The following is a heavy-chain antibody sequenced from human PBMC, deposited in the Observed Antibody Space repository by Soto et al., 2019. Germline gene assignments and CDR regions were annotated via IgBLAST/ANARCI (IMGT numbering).Heavy chain of an antibody. CDR3: ARDTYYYDSSGYSSDY. J-gene: IGHJ4*01. CDR1: GGTFSSYA. Sequence: SVMVSCKDSGGTFSSYAISWVRQAPGQGLEWMGGIIPIFGTANYAQKFHGRVTITADESTSTAYMELSSLRSEDTAVYYCARDTYYYDSSGYSSDYWGQ. D-gene: IGHD3-22*01. V-gene: IGHV1-69*13. CDR2: IIPIFGTA.